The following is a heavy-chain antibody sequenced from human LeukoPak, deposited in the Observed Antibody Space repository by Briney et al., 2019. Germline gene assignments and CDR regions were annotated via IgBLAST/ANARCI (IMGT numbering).Heavy chain of an antibody. Sequence: SSETLSLTCTVSGYSISSGYYWGWIRQPPGKGLEWIGTIYYSGSTYYNPSLKSRVTISVDTSKNQFSLRLSSVTAADTALYYCARDLAGHFGGFYFDSWGQGTLVTVSS. V-gene: IGHV4-38-2*02. CDR1: GYSISSGYY. J-gene: IGHJ4*02. CDR2: IYYSGST. CDR3: ARDLAGHFGGFYFDS. D-gene: IGHD2-21*01.